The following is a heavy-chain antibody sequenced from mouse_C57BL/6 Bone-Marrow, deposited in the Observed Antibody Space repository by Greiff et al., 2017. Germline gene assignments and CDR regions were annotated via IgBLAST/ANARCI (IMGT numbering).Heavy chain of an antibody. CDR2: IYPGNSDT. V-gene: IGHV1-5*01. D-gene: IGHD1-1*01. J-gene: IGHJ3*01. CDR1: GYTFTSYW. Sequence: EVQLQQSGTVLARPGASVKMSCKTSGYTFTSYWMHWVKQRPGQGLEWIGAIYPGNSDTSYNQKFKGKTKLTAVTSASTAYMELSSLTNEDSAVYYCTSLDYYGSSAWFAYWGQGTLVTVSA. CDR3: TSLDYYGSSAWFAY.